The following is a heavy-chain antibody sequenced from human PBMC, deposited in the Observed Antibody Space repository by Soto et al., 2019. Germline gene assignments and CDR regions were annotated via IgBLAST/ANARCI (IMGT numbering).Heavy chain of an antibody. J-gene: IGHJ5*02. V-gene: IGHV1-3*01. CDR2: INAANGDT. CDR1: GYTFTNYG. CDR3: VRRHVSATGIDWFDP. D-gene: IGHD6-13*01. Sequence: GASVKVSCKASGYTFTNYGLHWVRQAPGQRLEWMGWINAANGDTKYSPKLQGSVTITRDTSASTAYIELGSLRSEDTAVYYCVRRHVSATGIDWFDPWGQGTLVTVSS.